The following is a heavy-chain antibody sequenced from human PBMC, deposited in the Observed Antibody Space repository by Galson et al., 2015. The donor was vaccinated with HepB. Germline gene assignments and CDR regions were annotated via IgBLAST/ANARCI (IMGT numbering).Heavy chain of an antibody. V-gene: IGHV3-30*18. J-gene: IGHJ3*02. CDR3: AKPHVLGLRSGGPWGAFDI. CDR1: GFTFSSYG. D-gene: IGHD3-16*01. CDR2: ISYDGSNK. Sequence: SLRLSCAASGFTFSSYGMHWVRQAPGKGLEWVAVISYDGSNKYYADSVKGRFTISRDNSKNTLYLQMNSLRAEDTAVYYCAKPHVLGLRSGGPWGAFDIWGQGTMVTVSS.